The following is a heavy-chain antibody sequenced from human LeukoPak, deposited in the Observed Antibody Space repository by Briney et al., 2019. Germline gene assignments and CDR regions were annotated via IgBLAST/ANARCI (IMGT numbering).Heavy chain of an antibody. V-gene: IGHV3-21*01. CDR2: ISSSSSYI. CDR3: ASLQVAGKGY. Sequence: GGSLRLSCAASGFTFSSYSMTWVRQAPGKGLEWVSSISSSSSYIYYADAVKGRFTISRDNAKNSLYLHMTSLRAENTAVYDCASLQVAGKGYWGQGTLVTVSS. CDR1: GFTFSSYS. J-gene: IGHJ4*02. D-gene: IGHD6-19*01.